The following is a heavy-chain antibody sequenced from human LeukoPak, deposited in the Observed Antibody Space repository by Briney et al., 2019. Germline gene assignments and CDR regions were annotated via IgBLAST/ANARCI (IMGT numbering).Heavy chain of an antibody. D-gene: IGHD4-17*01. J-gene: IGHJ1*01. CDR3: ASKRIYGDGYFQH. V-gene: IGHV4-59*01. CDR2: IYYSRST. Sequence: SETLSLTCTVSGGSISRYYWSWIRQPPGKGLEWIGYIYYSRSTNYNPSLNSRVTISVDTSKNQFSLKLSSVTAADTAVYSCASKRIYGDGYFQHWGQGTLVTVSS. CDR1: GGSISRYY.